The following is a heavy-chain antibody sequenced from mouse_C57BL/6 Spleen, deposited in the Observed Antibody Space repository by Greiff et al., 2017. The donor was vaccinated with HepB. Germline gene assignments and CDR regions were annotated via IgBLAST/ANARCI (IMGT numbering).Heavy chain of an antibody. J-gene: IGHJ3*01. Sequence: VQRVESGPELVKPGASVKLSCKASGYTFTSYDINWVKQRPGQGLEWIGWIYPRDGSTKYNEKFKGKATLTVDTSSSTAYMELHSLTSEDSAVYFCASNYGSSYPAWFAYWGQGTLVTVSA. D-gene: IGHD1-1*01. CDR3: ASNYGSSYPAWFAY. CDR1: GYTFTSYD. V-gene: IGHV1-85*01. CDR2: IYPRDGST.